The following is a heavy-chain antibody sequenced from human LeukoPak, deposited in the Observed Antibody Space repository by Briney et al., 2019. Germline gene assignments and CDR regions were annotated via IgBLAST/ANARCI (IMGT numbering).Heavy chain of an antibody. CDR2: VYYSGRT. CDR1: GGSIYSYY. V-gene: IGHV4-59*08. Sequence: SETLSLTCTVSGGSIYSYYWSWLRQPPGKGLEWIGYVYYSGRTNHNPSLKSRVTMSVDTSKNQFSLKLSSVTAADTAVYYCARLQWLVPEVWRQGTTVTVSS. J-gene: IGHJ6*02. D-gene: IGHD6-19*01. CDR3: ARLQWLVPEV.